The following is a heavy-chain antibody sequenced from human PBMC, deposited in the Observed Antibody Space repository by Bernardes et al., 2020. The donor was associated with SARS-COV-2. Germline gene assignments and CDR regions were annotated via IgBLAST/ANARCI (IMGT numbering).Heavy chain of an antibody. CDR2: IYPGDSDI. Sequence: GEALNLSCKGSGYDFTAYWIGWVRQMPGTGLEWMGIIYPGDSDIRYSPSLQGQVTISADKSINTAYLQWNRLKASDTANYYCARLEMYGGYSGYFDYWGRGTLVTVSS. D-gene: IGHD3-22*01. V-gene: IGHV5-51*01. CDR1: GYDFTAYW. J-gene: IGHJ4*02. CDR3: ARLEMYGGYSGYFDY.